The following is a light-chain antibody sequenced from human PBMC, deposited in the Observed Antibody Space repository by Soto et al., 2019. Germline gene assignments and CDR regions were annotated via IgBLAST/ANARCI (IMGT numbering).Light chain of an antibody. Sequence: QSALTQPASVSGSPGQSITISCTGTSSDVGGYNYVSWYQQHPGKAPKLMIYDVSNRPSGVSNRFSGSKSGNTASLTISGLQAEDEADYYCSSYTSSSTFYVFGTGTQPTVL. J-gene: IGLJ1*01. V-gene: IGLV2-14*01. CDR3: SSYTSSSTFYV. CDR1: SSDVGGYNY. CDR2: DVS.